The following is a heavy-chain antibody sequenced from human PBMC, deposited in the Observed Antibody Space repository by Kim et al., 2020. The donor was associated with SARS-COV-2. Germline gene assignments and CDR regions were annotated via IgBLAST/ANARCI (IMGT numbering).Heavy chain of an antibody. CDR2: VNNNNNP. D-gene: IGHD6-19*01. Sequence: GGSLRLSCAASGFTFSRRAMSWVRQVPGKGLEWIASVNNNNNPYYADSVTGRFTVSRDITKDTLYLQMNSLRADDPALYYCAKDHPCSGWPTFDSWGQGTLLAVSS. CDR1: GFTFSRRA. J-gene: IGHJ4*02. V-gene: IGHV3-23*05. CDR3: AKDHPCSGWPTFDS.